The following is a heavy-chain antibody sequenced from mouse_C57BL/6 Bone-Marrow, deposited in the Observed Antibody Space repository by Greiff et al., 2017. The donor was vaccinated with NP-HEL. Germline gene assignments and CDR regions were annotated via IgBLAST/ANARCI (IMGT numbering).Heavy chain of an antibody. Sequence: QVQLKQSGAELMKPGASVKLSCKATGYTFTGYWIEWVKQRPGHGLELIGEILPGSGSTNYNEKFKGKATFTADTSSNTAYMQLSSLTTEDSAIYYCARGSGYVRGVYYAMDYWGQGTSVTVSS. V-gene: IGHV1-9*01. J-gene: IGHJ4*01. D-gene: IGHD3-2*02. CDR2: ILPGSGST. CDR1: GYTFTGYW. CDR3: ARGSGYVRGVYYAMDY.